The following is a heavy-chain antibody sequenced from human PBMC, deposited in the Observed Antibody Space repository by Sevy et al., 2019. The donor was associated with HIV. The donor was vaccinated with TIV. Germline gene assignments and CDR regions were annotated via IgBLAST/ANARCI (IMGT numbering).Heavy chain of an antibody. CDR3: TRSPYYYDSSVTGFDY. J-gene: IGHJ4*02. D-gene: IGHD3-22*01. CDR1: GFTFSSYA. CDR2: ISYDGSNK. V-gene: IGHV3-30-3*01. Sequence: GGSLRLSCAASGFTFSSYAMHWVRQAPGKGLEWVAVISYDGSNKYYADSVKGRFTISRDNSKNTLYLQMNSLRAEDTAVYYCTRSPYYYDSSVTGFDYWGQGTLVTVSS.